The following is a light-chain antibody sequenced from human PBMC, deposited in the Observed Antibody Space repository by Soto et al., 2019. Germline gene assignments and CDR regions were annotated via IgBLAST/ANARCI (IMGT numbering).Light chain of an antibody. CDR2: AAS. Sequence: DIQMTQSPSSLSASVGDRVTLTCRPSQSITSCLNRSQHKPGRAPNLLIYAASTLQSGVPSRFSGSGSGTDFTLTISSLQPEDFAIYYCQQTYTTPEITFGQGTRLEIK. CDR3: QQTYTTPEIT. V-gene: IGKV1-39*01. CDR1: QSITSC. J-gene: IGKJ5*01.